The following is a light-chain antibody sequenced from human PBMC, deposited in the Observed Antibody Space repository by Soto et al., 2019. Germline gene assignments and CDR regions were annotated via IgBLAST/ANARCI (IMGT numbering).Light chain of an antibody. V-gene: IGLV2-8*01. CDR3: SSFAGGNNLL. J-gene: IGLJ2*01. CDR1: SSDVGGYNF. CDR2: EVS. Sequence: QSALTQPPSASGSPGQSVTISCTGTSSDVGGYNFVSWYQQHPGKAPKLLIYEVSKRPSGVPDRCSGSKSDNTASLTVSGLQAEDEADYYCSSFAGGNNLLFGGGTKLTVL.